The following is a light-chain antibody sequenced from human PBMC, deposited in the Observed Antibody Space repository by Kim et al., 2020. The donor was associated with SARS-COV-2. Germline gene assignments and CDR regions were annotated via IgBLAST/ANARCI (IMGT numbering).Light chain of an antibody. CDR1: QSVSNY. V-gene: IGKV3-11*01. Sequence: SSPGERATLSRRASQSVSNYLAWYQQKPGQAPRLLIYDASNRATGIPARFSGSGSGTDFTLTISSLEPEDFAVYYCHQRSNWPITFGQGTRLEIK. J-gene: IGKJ5*01. CDR2: DAS. CDR3: HQRSNWPIT.